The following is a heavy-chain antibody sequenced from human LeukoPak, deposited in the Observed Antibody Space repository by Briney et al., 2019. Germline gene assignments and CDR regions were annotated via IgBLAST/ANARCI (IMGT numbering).Heavy chain of an antibody. CDR3: ARDRRGHFWSGYYMGFDY. D-gene: IGHD3-3*02. CDR2: ISSSSSTI. V-gene: IGHV3-48*02. CDR1: GFTFSSYS. J-gene: IGHJ4*02. Sequence: QTGGSLRLSCAASGFTFSSYSMNWVRQAPGKGLEWVSYISSSSSTIYYADSVKGRFTISRDNAKNSLYLQMNSLRDEDTAVYYCARDRRGHFWSGYYMGFDYWGQGTLVTVSS.